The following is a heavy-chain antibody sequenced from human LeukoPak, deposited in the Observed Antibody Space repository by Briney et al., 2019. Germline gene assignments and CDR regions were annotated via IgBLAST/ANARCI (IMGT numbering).Heavy chain of an antibody. Sequence: PGGSLRLSCAASGFTFSSYAMSWVRQAPGKGLVWVSRINSDGSSTSYADSVKGRFTISRDNAKNTLYLQMNSLRAEDTAVYYCARDPIYWSGSELAFDIWGQGTMVTVSS. D-gene: IGHD3-3*01. CDR3: ARDPIYWSGSELAFDI. CDR2: INSDGSST. J-gene: IGHJ3*02. CDR1: GFTFSSYA. V-gene: IGHV3-74*01.